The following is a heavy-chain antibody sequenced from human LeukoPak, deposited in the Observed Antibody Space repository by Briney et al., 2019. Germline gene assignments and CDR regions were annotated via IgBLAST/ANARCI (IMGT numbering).Heavy chain of an antibody. D-gene: IGHD6-13*01. CDR2: IYYSGST. CDR3: ARVRRIAAAGWAFDI. CDR1: GGSITSYY. J-gene: IGHJ3*02. V-gene: IGHV4-59*01. Sequence: SETLSLTCTVSGGSITSYYWSWIRQPPGKGLEWIGYIYYSGSTNYNPSLKSRVTISVDTSKNQFSLKLSSVTAADTAVYYCARVRRIAAAGWAFDIWGQETMVTVSS.